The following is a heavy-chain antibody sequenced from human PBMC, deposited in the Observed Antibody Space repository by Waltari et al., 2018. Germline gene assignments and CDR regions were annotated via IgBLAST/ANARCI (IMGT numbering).Heavy chain of an antibody. Sequence: QVQLQESGPGLVKPSETLSLTCAVSGYSISRGYYWGWIRQPPGKGLEWIGRIYHSGSTYYNPSLKSRVTISVDTSKNQFSLKLSSVTAADTAVYYCARGLLWFGEFTRDSFDYWGQGTLVTVSS. V-gene: IGHV4-38-2*01. CDR1: GYSISRGYY. J-gene: IGHJ4*02. CDR3: ARGLLWFGEFTRDSFDY. CDR2: IYHSGST. D-gene: IGHD3-10*01.